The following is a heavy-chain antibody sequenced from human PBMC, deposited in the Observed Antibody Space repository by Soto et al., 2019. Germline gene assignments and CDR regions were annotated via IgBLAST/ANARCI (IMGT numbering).Heavy chain of an antibody. Sequence: SQTLSLTCAITGDSVSSNSAGWIWVRQSPSRGLDWLGRTYYRSKWYYEYAVSVRGRITINPDTSKNKYSLQLNSVTPEDTAVYFRARGEKYSGRIFEYWAQGTIVTVSS. V-gene: IGHV6-1*01. CDR3: ARGEKYSGRIFEY. J-gene: IGHJ4*01. CDR2: TYYRSKWYY. D-gene: IGHD1-26*01. CDR1: GDSVSSNSAG.